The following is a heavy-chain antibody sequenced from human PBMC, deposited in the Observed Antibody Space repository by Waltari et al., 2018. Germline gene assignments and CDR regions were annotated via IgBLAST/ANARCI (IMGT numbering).Heavy chain of an antibody. CDR2: IYYSGST. CDR3: ARVVAAAGPPDY. CDR1: GGSISSSSYY. J-gene: IGHJ4*02. Sequence: QLQLQESGPGLVKPSETLSLTCTVSGGSISSSSYYWGWIRQPPGKGLEWIGSIYYSGSTYYNPSLKSRVTISVDTSKNQFSLKLSSVTAADTAVYYCARVVAAAGPPDYWGQGTLVTVSS. D-gene: IGHD6-13*01. V-gene: IGHV4-39*07.